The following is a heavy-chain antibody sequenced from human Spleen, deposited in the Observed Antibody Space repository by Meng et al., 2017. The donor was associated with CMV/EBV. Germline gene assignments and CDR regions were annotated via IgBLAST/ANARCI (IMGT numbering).Heavy chain of an antibody. D-gene: IGHD6-6*01. CDR2: IYYRGST. CDR3: AREEYSSSSGGDY. J-gene: IGHJ4*02. V-gene: IGHV4-59*12. Sequence: SETLSLTCTVSGASISSYYWSWIRQPPGKGLEWIGYIYYRGSTNYNPSLKSRVTISVDTSKNQFSLKLSSVTAADTAVYYCAREEYSSSSGGDYWGQGTLVTVSS. CDR1: GASISSYY.